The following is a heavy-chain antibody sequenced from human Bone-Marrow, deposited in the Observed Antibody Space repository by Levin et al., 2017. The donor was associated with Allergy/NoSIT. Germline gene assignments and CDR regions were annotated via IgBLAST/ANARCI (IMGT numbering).Heavy chain of an antibody. J-gene: IGHJ3*01. V-gene: IGHV1-69*06. D-gene: IGHD4-23*01. Sequence: SVKVSCRASEDSFNSYTVSWVRQAPGQGPEWMGGIIPIFGSPDYAQSFHGRVTITADKSTSTVYMELSGLTSEDTAFYYCARDQFRGNTVDAFDLWGQGTKVTVSS. CDR1: EDSFNSYT. CDR3: ARDQFRGNTVDAFDL. CDR2: IIPIFGSP.